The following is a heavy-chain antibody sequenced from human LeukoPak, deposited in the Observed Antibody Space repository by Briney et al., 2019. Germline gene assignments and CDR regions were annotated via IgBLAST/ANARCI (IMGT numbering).Heavy chain of an antibody. CDR3: ARANYGDQNWFDP. J-gene: IGHJ5*02. CDR1: GYTFTGYY. CDR2: INPNSGGT. Sequence: ASVKVSCKASGYTFTGYYMHWVRQAPGQGLEWMGWINPNSGGTNYAQKFQGRVTMTRDTSISTAYMELSRLRSDDTAVYYCARANYGDQNWFDPWGQGTLVTVS. D-gene: IGHD4-17*01. V-gene: IGHV1-2*02.